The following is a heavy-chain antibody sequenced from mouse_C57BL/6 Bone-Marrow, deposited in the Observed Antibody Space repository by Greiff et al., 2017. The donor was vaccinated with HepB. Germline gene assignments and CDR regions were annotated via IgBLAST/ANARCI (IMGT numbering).Heavy chain of an antibody. CDR3: ARDETTVVARDFDV. V-gene: IGHV3-6*01. CDR2: ISYDGSN. Sequence: EESGPGLVKPSQSLSLTCSVTGYSITSGYYWNWIRQFPGNKLEWMGYISYDGSNNYNPSLKNRISITRDTSKNQFFLKLNSVTTEDTATYYCARDETTVVARDFDVWGTGTTVTVSS. D-gene: IGHD1-1*01. J-gene: IGHJ1*03. CDR1: GYSITSGYY.